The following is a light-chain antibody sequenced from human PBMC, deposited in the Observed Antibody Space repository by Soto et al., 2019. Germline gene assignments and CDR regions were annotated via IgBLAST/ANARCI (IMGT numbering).Light chain of an antibody. Sequence: DIVMTQSPDSLAVSLCERATINCKSSQTVLDSSNNKDYLNWYQQKPGKPPNLLIYWASTRQFGVPERFSGSGSGTDFTLTISSLQAEDVEVYYCHQYYSNPRTFGHGTKVDIK. CDR2: WAS. CDR1: QTVLDSSNNKDY. J-gene: IGKJ1*01. V-gene: IGKV4-1*01. CDR3: HQYYSNPRT.